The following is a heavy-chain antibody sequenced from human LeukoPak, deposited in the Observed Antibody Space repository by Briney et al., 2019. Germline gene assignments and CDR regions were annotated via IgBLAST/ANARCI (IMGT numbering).Heavy chain of an antibody. Sequence: SETLSLTCAVYGGSFSGYYWSWIRQPPGKGLEWIGEINHSGSTNYNPSLKSRVTISVDTSKNQFSLKLSSVTAADTAVYYCARGNGIAAADPYYYYYGMGVWGQGTTVTVSS. CDR2: INHSGST. CDR1: GGSFSGYY. V-gene: IGHV4-34*01. J-gene: IGHJ6*02. CDR3: ARGNGIAAADPYYYYYGMGV. D-gene: IGHD6-13*01.